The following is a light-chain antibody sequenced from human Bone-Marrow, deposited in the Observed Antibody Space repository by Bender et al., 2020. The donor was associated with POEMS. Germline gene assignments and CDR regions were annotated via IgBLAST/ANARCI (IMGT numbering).Light chain of an antibody. V-gene: IGLV2-14*01. Sequence: QSALTQPRSVSGSPGQSVPISCTGTNSDIGAYNYFSLYQQHPGKAPKLMIYDVSNRPSGVSNRFSGSKSGDTSSLTISGLLAEDEADYYCSSYTNTNTVIFGGGTKLTVL. CDR2: DVS. J-gene: IGLJ2*01. CDR1: NSDIGAYNY. CDR3: SSYTNTNTVI.